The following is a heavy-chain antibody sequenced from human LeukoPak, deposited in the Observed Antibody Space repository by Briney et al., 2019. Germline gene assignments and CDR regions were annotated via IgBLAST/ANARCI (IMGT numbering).Heavy chain of an antibody. CDR1: GGSISSGSYY. D-gene: IGHD3-22*01. CDR2: IYTSGST. Sequence: SQTLSLTCTVSGGSISSGSYYWSWTRQPAGKGLEWIGRIYTSGSTNYDPSLKSRVTISVDTSKNQFSLKLSSVTAADTAVYYCARAFFDDSSGYYSNWFDPWGQGTLVTVSS. CDR3: ARAFFDDSSGYYSNWFDP. J-gene: IGHJ5*02. V-gene: IGHV4-61*02.